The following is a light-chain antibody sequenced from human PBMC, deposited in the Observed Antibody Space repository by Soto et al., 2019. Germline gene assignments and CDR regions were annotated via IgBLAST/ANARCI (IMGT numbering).Light chain of an antibody. V-gene: IGKV1-39*01. J-gene: IGKJ5*01. CDR3: QQSYSTPEIT. CDR1: QSISSY. Sequence: DIQMTQSPSSLSASVGDRVTITCRASQSISSYLNWYQQKPGKAPKLLIYAASSLQSGVPSRFSGSGSGTDIPLTISSLQPEDFASYYCQQSYSTPEITFGQGTRLEIK. CDR2: AAS.